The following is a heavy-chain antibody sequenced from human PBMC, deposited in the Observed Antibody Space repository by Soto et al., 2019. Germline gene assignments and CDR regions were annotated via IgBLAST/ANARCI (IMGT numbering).Heavy chain of an antibody. CDR3: AKDRGGSGYSAGIDY. CDR2: ISGSGGST. CDR1: GFTFSSYA. Sequence: EVQLLESGGGLVQPGGSLRLSCAASGFTFSSYAMSWVRQAPGKGLEWVSAISGSGGSTYYADSVKGRFTISRDNSKNTLYLQRNSLRAEDTAVYYCAKDRGGSGYSAGIDYWGQGTLVTVSS. J-gene: IGHJ4*02. V-gene: IGHV3-23*01. D-gene: IGHD5-12*01.